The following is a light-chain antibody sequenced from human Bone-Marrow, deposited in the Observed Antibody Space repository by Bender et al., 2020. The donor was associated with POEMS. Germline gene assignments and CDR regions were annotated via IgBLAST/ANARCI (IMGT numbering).Light chain of an antibody. Sequence: QSALTQPRSVSGSPGRSVTISCTGTSSDVGGYNLVSWYQQHPGQAPKLMIYEGSKRPSGISNRFSGSKSGNTASLTISGLQAEDEADYYCSSYTSSSTLVVFGGGTKLTVL. V-gene: IGLV2-14*02. CDR3: SSYTSSSTLVV. J-gene: IGLJ2*01. CDR1: SSDVGGYNL. CDR2: EGS.